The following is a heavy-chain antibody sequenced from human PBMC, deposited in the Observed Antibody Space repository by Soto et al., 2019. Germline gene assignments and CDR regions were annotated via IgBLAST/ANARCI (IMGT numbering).Heavy chain of an antibody. Sequence: EVQLLESGGGLVQPGGSLRLSCAASGFAFSNYAMSWVRQAPGKGLEWVSAISGSGIDTYYEDSVKGRFTMSRDNSKNPLYLQMNSLRAEDTAAYYCANNVSPYYGSGQDYWGKGTLVTVSS. CDR1: GFAFSNYA. J-gene: IGHJ4*02. CDR2: ISGSGIDT. D-gene: IGHD3-10*01. V-gene: IGHV3-23*01. CDR3: ANNVSPYYGSGQDY.